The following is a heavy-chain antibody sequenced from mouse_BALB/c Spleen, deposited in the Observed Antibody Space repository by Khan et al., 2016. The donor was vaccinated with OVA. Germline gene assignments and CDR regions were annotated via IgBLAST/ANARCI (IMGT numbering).Heavy chain of an antibody. CDR1: GYTFTNYG. J-gene: IGHJ4*01. CDR2: INTYTGEP. D-gene: IGHD2-14*01. CDR3: ARVGYNGTMDY. V-gene: IGHV9-3-1*01. Sequence: QIQLVQSGPELKKPGETVRISCKASGYTFTNYGMNWVKQAPGKGLKWMGWINTYTGEPTYGDDFKGRFAFSLETSASTAYLQINNRKNEDTATFFCARVGYNGTMDYWGQGTSVTVSS.